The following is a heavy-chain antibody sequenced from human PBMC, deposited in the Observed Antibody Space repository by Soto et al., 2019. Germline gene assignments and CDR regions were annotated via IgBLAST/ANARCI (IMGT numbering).Heavy chain of an antibody. Sequence: QVQLVQSGAEVKKPGASVKVSCKASGYTFTSYAMHWVRQAPGQRLEWMGWINAGNGNTKYSQKFQGRVTITRDTSASTAYMELSSLRSEDTAVYYCAIDLTNCSSTSCPPPVAFDIWGQGTMVTVSS. CDR1: GYTFTSYA. J-gene: IGHJ3*02. CDR2: INAGNGNT. V-gene: IGHV1-3*01. CDR3: AIDLTNCSSTSCPPPVAFDI. D-gene: IGHD2-2*01.